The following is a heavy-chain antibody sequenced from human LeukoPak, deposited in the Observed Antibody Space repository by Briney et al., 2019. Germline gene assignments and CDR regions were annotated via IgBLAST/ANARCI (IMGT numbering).Heavy chain of an antibody. J-gene: IGHJ4*02. V-gene: IGHV4-59*01. Sequence: SETLSLTCTVSGGSISSYYWSWIRQPPGKGLEWIGYIYYSGSTNYNPSLKSRVTISVDTSKNQFSLKLSSVTAADTAVYYCASNPPTSIVVVPAAAEYFDYWGQGTLVTVSS. CDR2: IYYSGST. D-gene: IGHD2-2*01. CDR1: GGSISSYY. CDR3: ASNPPTSIVVVPAAAEYFDY.